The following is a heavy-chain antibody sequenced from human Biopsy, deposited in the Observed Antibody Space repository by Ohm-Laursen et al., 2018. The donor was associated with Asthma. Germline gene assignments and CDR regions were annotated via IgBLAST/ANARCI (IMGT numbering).Heavy chain of an antibody. CDR1: GGSINSDY. V-gene: IGHV4-59*01. D-gene: IGHD3-16*01. CDR2: SSYSGFR. CDR3: ARDQGDSKFDY. Sequence: SETLSLTCNFSGGSINSDYWSWIRPPPGKGLEWIGLSSYSGFRKYNPSLKSRVTISVDTSKNQLSLNLTSVIAADTAVYYCARDQGDSKFDYWGQGILVTVSS. J-gene: IGHJ4*02.